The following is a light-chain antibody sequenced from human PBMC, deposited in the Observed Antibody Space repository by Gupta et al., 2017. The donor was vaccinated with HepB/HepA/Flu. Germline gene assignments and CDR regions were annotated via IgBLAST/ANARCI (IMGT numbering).Light chain of an antibody. CDR3: EQRNNCHLPLHN. CDR1: QSVNNY. V-gene: IGKV3-11*02. Sequence: EIVLTQSPATLSLSPGDRATLSCRASQSVNNYLAWYQQKPGQAPRRRIYAESKMATCVTDSYSGCGYGGDGTISISNLEPEKCEVYYCEQRNNCHLPLHNFGQGTKVEIK. CDR2: AES. J-gene: IGKJ2*01.